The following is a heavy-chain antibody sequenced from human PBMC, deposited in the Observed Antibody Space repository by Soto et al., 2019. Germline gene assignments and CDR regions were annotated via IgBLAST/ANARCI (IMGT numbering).Heavy chain of an antibody. Sequence: ASVKVSCKASGYPFTNYAMHWVRQAPGQRLEWMGWINTGKGNTKYSQKFQGRVTITRDTSASTAYMELSSLRSEDTAMYYCARAGDDCSAANCYVIDYWGQGTLVTVSS. CDR3: ARAGDDCSAANCYVIDY. CDR1: GYPFTNYA. J-gene: IGHJ4*02. CDR2: INTGKGNT. D-gene: IGHD2-2*01. V-gene: IGHV1-3*04.